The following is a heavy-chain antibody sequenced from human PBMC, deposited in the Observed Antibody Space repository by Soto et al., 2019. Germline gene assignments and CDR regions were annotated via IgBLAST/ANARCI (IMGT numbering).Heavy chain of an antibody. CDR3: ARVGARPGFAY. Sequence: GSLRLSCAASGFTFSDYYMSWIRQAPGKGLEWVAYITGGSSYTNYADSVKGRFTISRDNAKNSLYLQMNSLRDGDTAVYYCARVGARPGFAYWGLGTLVTGSS. CDR1: GFTFSDYY. CDR2: ITGGSSYT. J-gene: IGHJ4*02. V-gene: IGHV3-11*06.